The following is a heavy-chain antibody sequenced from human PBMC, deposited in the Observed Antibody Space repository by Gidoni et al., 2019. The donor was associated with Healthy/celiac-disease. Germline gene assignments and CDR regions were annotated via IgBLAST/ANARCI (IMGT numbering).Heavy chain of an antibody. J-gene: IGHJ4*02. CDR3: ATGSSGWYVNSPLGY. D-gene: IGHD6-19*01. CDR2: FDPEDGET. V-gene: IGHV1-24*01. Sequence: QVQLVQSGAGVTKPGASVRVSFKVSGYTLAELSLHWVRQASGKGLGWLGGFDPEDGETIYAQKFQGRVTMNEDTTTDTAYMERSSLRSEDTAVYDCATGSSGWYVNSPLGYWGQGTLVTVSS. CDR1: GYTLAELS.